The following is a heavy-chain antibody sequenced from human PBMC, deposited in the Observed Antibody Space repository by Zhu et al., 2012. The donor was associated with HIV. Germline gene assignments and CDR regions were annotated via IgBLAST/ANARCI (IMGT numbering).Heavy chain of an antibody. CDR2: MFSSGIT. D-gene: IGHD2-15*01. Sequence: QVQLQESGPGLVKPSETLSLTCTISGDSITGYYWNWVRQPAGKTLEWVGRMFSSGITNYNPSLKSRVTMSVDSSKNQFSLNLTSVTAADTAVYYCARRDPGIGVFDIWGQGTLVTVSS. CDR3: ARRDPGIGVFDI. CDR1: GDSITGYY. V-gene: IGHV4-4*07. J-gene: IGHJ3*02.